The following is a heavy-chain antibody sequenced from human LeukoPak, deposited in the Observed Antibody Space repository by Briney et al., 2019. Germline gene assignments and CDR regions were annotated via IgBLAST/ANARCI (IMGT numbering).Heavy chain of an antibody. D-gene: IGHD3-10*02. V-gene: IGHV3-48*03. CDR2: ISSGSTI. CDR1: GFTFSSYA. CDR3: AELGITMIGGV. Sequence: PGGSLRLPCAASGFTFSSYAMHWVRQAPGKGLEWVSYISSGSTIYYADSVKGRFTISRDNAKNSLYLQMNSLRAEDTAVYYCAELGITMIGGVWGKGTTVTISS. J-gene: IGHJ6*04.